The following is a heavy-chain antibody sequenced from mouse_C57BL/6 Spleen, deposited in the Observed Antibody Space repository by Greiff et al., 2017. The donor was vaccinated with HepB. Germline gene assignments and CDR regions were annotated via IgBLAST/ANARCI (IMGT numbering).Heavy chain of an antibody. J-gene: IGHJ2*01. CDR2: IHPNSGST. CDR3: ARDYGSSYGGYFDY. D-gene: IGHD1-1*01. V-gene: IGHV1-64*01. Sequence: VKLQESGAELVKPGASVKLSCKASGYTFTSYWMHWVKQRPGQGLEWIGMIHPNSGSTNYNEKFKSKATLTVDKSSSTAYMQLSSLTSEDSAVYYCARDYGSSYGGYFDYWGQGTTLTVSS. CDR1: GYTFTSYW.